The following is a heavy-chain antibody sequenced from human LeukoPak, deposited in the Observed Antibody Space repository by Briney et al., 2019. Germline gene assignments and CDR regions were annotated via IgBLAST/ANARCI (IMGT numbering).Heavy chain of an antibody. D-gene: IGHD3-22*01. CDR2: ISGSGGST. Sequence: GGSLRLSCAVSGFTVSGNYMSWVRQAPGKGLEWVSAISGSGGSTYYADSVKGRFTISRDNSKNTLYLQMNSLRAEDTAVYYCAKYNYYDSSGYHIRYYYYYMDVWGKGTTVTVSS. CDR3: AKYNYYDSSGYHIRYYYYYMDV. CDR1: GFTVSGNY. J-gene: IGHJ6*03. V-gene: IGHV3-23*01.